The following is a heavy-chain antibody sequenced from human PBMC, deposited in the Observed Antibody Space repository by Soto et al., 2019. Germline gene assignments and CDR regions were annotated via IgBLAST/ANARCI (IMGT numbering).Heavy chain of an antibody. CDR2: IHYNGNT. CDR3: AREGNLGRWIQPLDS. CDR1: GDTISSYS. D-gene: IGHD2-2*03. V-gene: IGHV4-59*01. J-gene: IGHJ4*02. Sequence: PSETLSLTPDVSGDTISSYSWSWIRQPPGKGLEWIGNIHYNGNTKYSPSLKSRVTMSVDTSKNHFSLKLISVTTADTAVYFCAREGNLGRWIQPLDSWGQGTLVTVSS.